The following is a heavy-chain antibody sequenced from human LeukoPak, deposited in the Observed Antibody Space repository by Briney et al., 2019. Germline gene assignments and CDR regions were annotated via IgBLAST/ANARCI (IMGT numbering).Heavy chain of an antibody. CDR1: GVTFSSYW. J-gene: IGHJ6*02. V-gene: IGHV3-7*01. D-gene: IGHD2-21*01. CDR3: ARYCGGDCYGMDV. CDR2: TNQDGSEE. Sequence: GGSLRLSCVASGVTFSSYWMSWVRQAPGKGLEWVANTNQDGSEEHYADSVKGRLTISRDNAKNSLYLQMNSLRVEDTAVYYCARYCGGDCYGMDVWGQGTTVTVSS.